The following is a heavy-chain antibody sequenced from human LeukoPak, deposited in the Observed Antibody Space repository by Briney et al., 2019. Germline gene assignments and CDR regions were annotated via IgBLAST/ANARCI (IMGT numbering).Heavy chain of an antibody. J-gene: IGHJ4*02. Sequence: GGSLRLSCAASGFTFSSYSMNWVRQAPGKGLEWVAFIRYDGSNKYYADSVKGRFTISRDNSKNTLYLQMNSLRAEDTAVYYCAKDQATEYSSSSGLADYWGQGTLVTVSS. V-gene: IGHV3-30*02. CDR3: AKDQATEYSSSSGLADY. CDR1: GFTFSSYS. CDR2: IRYDGSNK. D-gene: IGHD6-6*01.